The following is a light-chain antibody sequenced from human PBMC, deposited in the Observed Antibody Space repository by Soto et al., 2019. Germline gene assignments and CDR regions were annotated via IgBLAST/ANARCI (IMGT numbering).Light chain of an antibody. J-gene: IGKJ3*01. V-gene: IGKV1-33*01. CDR1: QDTSNY. CDR3: QQYKSLPFT. Sequence: DIQMTQSPSSLSVSVGDRVTITCQASQDTSNYLNCYQQKPGKAPKLLIYDASNLETGAPSRFSGGGSGTDFTFTITSLQPEDIATYYCQQYKSLPFTFGPGTKVDIK. CDR2: DAS.